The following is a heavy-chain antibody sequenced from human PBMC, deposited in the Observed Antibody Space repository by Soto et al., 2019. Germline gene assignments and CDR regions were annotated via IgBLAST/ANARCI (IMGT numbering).Heavy chain of an antibody. V-gene: IGHV3-23*01. CDR3: AKDPYYDILTGYWFDY. CDR1: GFTFSSYA. J-gene: IGHJ4*02. D-gene: IGHD3-9*01. CDR2: ISGSGGST. Sequence: GSLRLSCAASGFTFSSYAMSWVRQAPGKGLEWVSAISGSGGSTYYADSVKGRFTISRDNSKNTLYLQMNSLRAEDTAVYYCAKDPYYDILTGYWFDYWGQGTLVTVSS.